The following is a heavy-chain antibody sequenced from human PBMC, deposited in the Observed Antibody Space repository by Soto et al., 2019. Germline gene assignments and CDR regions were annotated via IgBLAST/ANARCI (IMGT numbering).Heavy chain of an antibody. D-gene: IGHD6-6*01. Sequence: GESLKISCKGSGYSFTSYWIGWVRQMPGKGLEWMGIIYPGDSDTRYSPSFQGQVTISADKSISTAYLQWSSLKASDTAMYYCARSIAARLGGGYYYGMDVWGQGTTVPVSS. CDR1: GYSFTSYW. V-gene: IGHV5-51*01. J-gene: IGHJ6*02. CDR2: IYPGDSDT. CDR3: ARSIAARLGGGYYYGMDV.